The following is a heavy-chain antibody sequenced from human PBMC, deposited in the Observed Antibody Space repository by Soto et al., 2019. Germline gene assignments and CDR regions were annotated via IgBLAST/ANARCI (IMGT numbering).Heavy chain of an antibody. J-gene: IGHJ5*02. V-gene: IGHV1-8*01. CDR3: ARAIKIFGVVIIVWFDP. Sequence: QVQLVQSGAEVKKPGASVKVSCKASGYTFASYDINWVRQATGQGLEWMGWMNPYRGNTGYPQKLQGRVTMTRNTSISTAYMELSSLRSEYTAVYYCARAIKIFGVVIIVWFDPWVQGTLVTVSS. CDR2: MNPYRGNT. CDR1: GYTFASYD. D-gene: IGHD3-3*01.